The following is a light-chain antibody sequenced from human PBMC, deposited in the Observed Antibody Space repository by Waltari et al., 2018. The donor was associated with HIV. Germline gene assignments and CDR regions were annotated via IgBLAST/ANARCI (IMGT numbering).Light chain of an antibody. V-gene: IGLV1-47*01. J-gene: IGLJ1*01. Sequence: QSVLTQPPSASGTPGQRVTISCSGSSSNIGSNYVYWYQQLPGTAPKLLIYKNNQGPSGVPGRCSGSKSGTSASRAISGLRSEDEADYYCAAWDDSLSGYVFGTGTKVTVL. CDR3: AAWDDSLSGYV. CDR1: SSNIGSNY. CDR2: KNN.